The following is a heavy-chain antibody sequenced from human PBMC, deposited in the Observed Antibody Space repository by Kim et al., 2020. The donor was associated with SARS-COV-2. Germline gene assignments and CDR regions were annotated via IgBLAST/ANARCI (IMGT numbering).Heavy chain of an antibody. CDR2: ISYDGSNI. V-gene: IGHV3-30-3*01. J-gene: IGHJ4*01. CDR3: ARGVGMGATIYFAY. D-gene: IGHD1-26*01. Sequence: GGSLRLSCAASGFTFSSYAMHWVRQAPGKGLEWVAVISYDGSNIYYADSVKGRFTISRDNSKNTLYLQMNSLRAEDTAVYFCARGVGMGATIYFAYW. CDR1: GFTFSSYA.